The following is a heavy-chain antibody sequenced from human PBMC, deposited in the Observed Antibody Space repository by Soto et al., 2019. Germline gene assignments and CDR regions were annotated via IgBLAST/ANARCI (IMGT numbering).Heavy chain of an antibody. CDR1: GGSISSGGYY. V-gene: IGHV4-31*03. D-gene: IGHD1-1*01. Sequence: TLSLTCTVSGGSISSGGYYWSWIRQHPGKGLEWIGYIYYSGSTYYNPSLKSRVTISVDTSKNQFSLKLSSVTAADTAVYYCARSTRGQKYYFDYWGQGTLVTVSS. CDR3: ARSTRGQKYYFDY. J-gene: IGHJ4*02. CDR2: IYYSGST.